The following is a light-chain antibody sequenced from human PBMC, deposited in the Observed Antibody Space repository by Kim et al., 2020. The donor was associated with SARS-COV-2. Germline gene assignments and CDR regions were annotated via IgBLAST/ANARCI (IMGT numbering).Light chain of an antibody. CDR2: SNN. V-gene: IGLV3-19*01. CDR1: HLLSSY. J-gene: IGLJ3*02. Sequence: ALGEKVSTTIQGDHLLSSYANWYQVKPGQDPALVIHSNNNRPPGVPDQISGSRTGETATLTITWAQAEDEADYFCYSRDGSGSHWVFGGGTQLTVL. CDR3: YSRDGSGSHWV.